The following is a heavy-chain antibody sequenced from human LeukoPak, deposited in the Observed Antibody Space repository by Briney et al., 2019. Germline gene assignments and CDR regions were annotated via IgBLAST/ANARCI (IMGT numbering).Heavy chain of an antibody. Sequence: GGSLRLSCAASGFTFSSYGMHWVRQAPGKGLEWVAVIWYDGSNKYYADSVKGRFTISRDNSKNTLYLQMNSLRAEDTAVYYCARDSRITMVRGAPFDYYYGMDVWGQGTTVTVSS. CDR1: GFTFSSYG. CDR2: IWYDGSNK. V-gene: IGHV3-33*01. D-gene: IGHD3-10*01. CDR3: ARDSRITMVRGAPFDYYYGMDV. J-gene: IGHJ6*02.